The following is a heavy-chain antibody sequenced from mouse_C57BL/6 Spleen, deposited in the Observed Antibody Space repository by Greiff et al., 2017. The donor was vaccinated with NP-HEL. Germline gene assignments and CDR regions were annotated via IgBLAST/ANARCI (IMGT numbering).Heavy chain of an antibody. CDR3: ARWGYGNYPYFDY. D-gene: IGHD2-10*02. CDR1: GYTFTSYD. V-gene: IGHV1-85*01. Sequence: QVQLQQSGPELVKPGASVKLSCKASGYTFTSYDINWVKQRPGQGLEWIGWIYPRDGSTKYNEKFKGKATLTVDTSSSTAYMELHSLTSEDSAVYFCARWGYGNYPYFDYWGQGTTLTVSS. CDR2: IYPRDGST. J-gene: IGHJ2*01.